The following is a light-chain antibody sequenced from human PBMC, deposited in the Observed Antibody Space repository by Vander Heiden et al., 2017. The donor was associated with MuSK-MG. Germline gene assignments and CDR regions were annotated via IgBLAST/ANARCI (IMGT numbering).Light chain of an antibody. V-gene: IGKV1-39*01. J-gene: IGKJ3*01. Sequence: DIQMTQSPSSLSASVGDRVTITCRASQSISSYLNWYQQKPGKAPKLLIYAASSLQSGVPSRFSGSGSGTDFTLTISSLQPEDFATYYCQQSDSNPLFTFGHGTKVDIK. CDR1: QSISSY. CDR2: AAS. CDR3: QQSDSNPLFT.